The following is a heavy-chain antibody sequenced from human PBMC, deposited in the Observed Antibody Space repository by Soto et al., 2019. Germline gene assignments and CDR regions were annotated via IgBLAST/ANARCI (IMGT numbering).Heavy chain of an antibody. CDR2: INHSGST. J-gene: IGHJ5*02. V-gene: IGHV4-30-4*08. CDR1: GGSINSDDSY. CDR3: ARWKYYYGSGSYRGFDWFDP. D-gene: IGHD3-10*01. Sequence: SETLSLTCTVSGGSINSDDSYWSWIRQPPGKGLEWIGEINHSGSTNYNPSLKSRVTISVDTSKNQFSLKLSSVTAADTAVYYCARWKYYYGSGSYRGFDWFDPWGQGTLVTVSS.